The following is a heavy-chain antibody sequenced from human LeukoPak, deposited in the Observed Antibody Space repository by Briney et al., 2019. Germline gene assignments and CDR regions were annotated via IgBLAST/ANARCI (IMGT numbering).Heavy chain of an antibody. CDR2: FDPENDGP. CDR3: ATLPFGVVMPDY. Sequence: ASVKVSCKVSGYTLSDLSMHWVRQAPGKGLEWKGGFDPENDGPICAQKFQGRVTMTGDTSTDTAYMELSGLRSDDTAVYYCATLPFGVVMPDYWGQGTLVTVSS. V-gene: IGHV1-24*01. D-gene: IGHD3-3*01. CDR1: GYTLSDLS. J-gene: IGHJ4*02.